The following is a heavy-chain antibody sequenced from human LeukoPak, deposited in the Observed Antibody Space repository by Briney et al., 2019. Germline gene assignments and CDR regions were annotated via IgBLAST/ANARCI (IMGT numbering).Heavy chain of an antibody. Sequence: PSGTLSLTCAVSGGSISSSNWWSWVRQPPGKGLEWIGYIYYSGSTYYNPSLKSRVTISVDTSKNQFSLKLSSVTAADTAVYYCARYSSSSLGQLDYWGQGTLVTVSS. CDR2: IYYSGST. V-gene: IGHV4-4*02. CDR3: ARYSSSSLGQLDY. CDR1: GGSISSSNW. D-gene: IGHD6-6*01. J-gene: IGHJ4*02.